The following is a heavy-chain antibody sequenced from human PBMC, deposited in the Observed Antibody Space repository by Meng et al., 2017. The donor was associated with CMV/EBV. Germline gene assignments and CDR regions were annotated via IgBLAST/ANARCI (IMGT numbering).Heavy chain of an antibody. Sequence: GGSLRLSCAASGFTFSSFAMHWVRQAPGKGLEWVAVISYDGSSKYYADSVKGRFTISRDNSKNTLYLQMNSLRAEDTAVYYCASAEIFGVRLYFDYWGQGTLVTVSS. D-gene: IGHD3-3*01. V-gene: IGHV3-30*04. CDR3: ASAEIFGVRLYFDY. CDR1: GFTFSSFA. CDR2: ISYDGSSK. J-gene: IGHJ4*02.